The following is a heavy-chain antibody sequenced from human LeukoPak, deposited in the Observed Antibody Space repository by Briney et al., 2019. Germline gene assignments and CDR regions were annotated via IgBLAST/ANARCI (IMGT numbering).Heavy chain of an antibody. CDR3: ALCNVVVPVFYFQH. CDR1: GYSISSGHY. D-gene: IGHD2-2*01. Sequence: SETLSLTCTVSGYSISSGHYWGWIRQPPGKGLEWIGSIYHSGSTYYNPSLKSRVTISVDTSKNQFSLKLSSVTAADTAVYYCALCNVVVPVFYFQHWGQGTLVTVSS. J-gene: IGHJ1*01. CDR2: IYHSGST. V-gene: IGHV4-38-2*02.